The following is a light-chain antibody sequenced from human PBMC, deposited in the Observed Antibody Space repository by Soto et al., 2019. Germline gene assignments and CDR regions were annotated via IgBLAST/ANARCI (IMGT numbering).Light chain of an antibody. V-gene: IGKV3D-20*02. CDR2: DAS. J-gene: IGKJ1*01. Sequence: QGERATLSCRAKQNIRNNFLAWYQQKPGQAPRLLIYDASNRATGITDRFSCSGSATDYTITISRLETKDLKTSLSSRFGILGAFVLGTQV. CDR3: SRFGILGA. CDR1: QNIRNNF.